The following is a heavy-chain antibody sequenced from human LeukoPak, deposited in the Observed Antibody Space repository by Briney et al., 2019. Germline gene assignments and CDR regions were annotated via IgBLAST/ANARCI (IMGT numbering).Heavy chain of an antibody. CDR1: GYTFTSYA. CDR3: ARVDTGCSSSWYAGFDP. V-gene: IGHV1-3*01. D-gene: IGHD6-13*01. Sequence: ASVKVSCKASGYTFTSYAMHWVRQAPGQRLEWMGWINAGNGNTKYSQKFQGRVTITRDTSASTAYMELSSLRSEDTAVYYCARVDTGCSSSWYAGFDPWGQGTLVTVSS. J-gene: IGHJ5*02. CDR2: INAGNGNT.